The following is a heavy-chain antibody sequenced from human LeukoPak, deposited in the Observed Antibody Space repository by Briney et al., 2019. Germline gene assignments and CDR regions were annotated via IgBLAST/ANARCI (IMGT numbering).Heavy chain of an antibody. J-gene: IGHJ5*02. V-gene: IGHV3-21*01. CDR2: ISSSSSYI. CDR3: ARVPHCSGGSCSIGAFDP. CDR1: GFTFSSYS. Sequence: PGGSLRLSCTASGFTFSSYSMNWVRQAPGKGLEWVSSISSSSSYIYYADSVKGRFTISRDNAKNSLYLQMNSLRAEDSALYYCARVPHCSGGSCSIGAFDPWGQGTLVTVSS. D-gene: IGHD2-15*01.